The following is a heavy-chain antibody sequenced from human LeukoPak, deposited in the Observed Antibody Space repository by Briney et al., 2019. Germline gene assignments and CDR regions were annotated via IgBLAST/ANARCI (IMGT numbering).Heavy chain of an antibody. CDR2: ISNDGGGT. V-gene: IGHV3-23*01. Sequence: PGGSLRLSCAASGFIFNNYGLIWVRQAPGKGLEWVSAISNDGGGTQYADFVEGRFTISRDNSKNTLFLQMNSLRAEDTALYYCAKGSSGYFADLWGQGTLVTVSS. D-gene: IGHD3-22*01. CDR1: GFIFNNYG. J-gene: IGHJ5*02. CDR3: AKGSSGYFADL.